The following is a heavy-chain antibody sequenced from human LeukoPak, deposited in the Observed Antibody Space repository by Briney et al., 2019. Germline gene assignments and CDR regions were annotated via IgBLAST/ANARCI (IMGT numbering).Heavy chain of an antibody. CDR2: IYYNGGT. D-gene: IGHD3-10*01. V-gene: IGHV4-59*02. CDR3: ARDRVGVRAFDY. J-gene: IGHJ4*02. Sequence: SKPLSLTCTVSGGAVTSYYWSWIRQPPGKGLEWIGYIYYNGGTNYNPSLKSRITISLDKSKNQFSLKLTYVTAADTAVYYCARDRVGVRAFDYWGQGTLVTVSS. CDR1: GGAVTSYY.